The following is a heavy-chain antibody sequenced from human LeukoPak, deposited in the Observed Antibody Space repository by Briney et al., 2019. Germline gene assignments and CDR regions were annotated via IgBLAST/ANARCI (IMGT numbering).Heavy chain of an antibody. J-gene: IGHJ4*02. Sequence: ASVKVSCKASGGTFSSYAISWVRQAPGQGLEWMGRISAYNGNTNYAQKLQGRVTMTTDTSTSTAYMELRSLRSDDTAVYYCATSYYYDSSGQIGDYWGQGTLVTVSS. CDR2: ISAYNGNT. V-gene: IGHV1-18*01. D-gene: IGHD3-22*01. CDR3: ATSYYYDSSGQIGDY. CDR1: GGTFSSYA.